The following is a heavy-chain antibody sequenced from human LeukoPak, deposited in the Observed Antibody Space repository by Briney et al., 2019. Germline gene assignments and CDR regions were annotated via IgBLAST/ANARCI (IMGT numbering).Heavy chain of an antibody. Sequence: GGSLRLSCAASGFTFTTYWMSWVRQAPGKGLEWVANMKPDGSEITISRDNAMNTLYLQMNSLRAEDSALYYCTRDMQGSRLYLVGSQNDWGQGTLVTVSS. J-gene: IGHJ4*02. CDR2: MKPDGSE. CDR1: GFTFTTYW. CDR3: TRDMQGSRLYLVGSQND. D-gene: IGHD1-26*01. V-gene: IGHV3-7*01.